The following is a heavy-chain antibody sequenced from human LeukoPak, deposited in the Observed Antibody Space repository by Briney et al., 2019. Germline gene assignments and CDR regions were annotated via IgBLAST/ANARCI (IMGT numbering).Heavy chain of an antibody. CDR3: ATPRGDFWSGYFDC. Sequence: GGSLRLSCVASGFTFSTYGMNWVRQAPGKGLEWVAVISHHGSNKFYADSVKGRFTISRDNSNNMVYLQMNGLRAEDTAVYYCATPRGDFWSGYFDCWGQGTLVTVSS. V-gene: IGHV3-30*03. D-gene: IGHD3-3*01. CDR1: GFTFSTYG. CDR2: ISHHGSNK. J-gene: IGHJ4*02.